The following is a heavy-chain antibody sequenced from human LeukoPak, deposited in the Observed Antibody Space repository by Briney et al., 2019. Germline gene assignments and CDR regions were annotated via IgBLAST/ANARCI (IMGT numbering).Heavy chain of an antibody. CDR3: ARVTSKPVAGTRPYYMDV. V-gene: IGHV3-23*01. J-gene: IGHJ6*03. CDR1: GFTFGSYA. D-gene: IGHD6-19*01. Sequence: GGSLRLSCAASGFTFGSYAMSWVSQAPGKGLEWVSAISGSGGSTYYADSVKGRFTISRDNSKNTLYLQMNSLTSEDTAIYYRARVTSKPVAGTRPYYMDVWGKGTTVTVSS. CDR2: ISGSGGST.